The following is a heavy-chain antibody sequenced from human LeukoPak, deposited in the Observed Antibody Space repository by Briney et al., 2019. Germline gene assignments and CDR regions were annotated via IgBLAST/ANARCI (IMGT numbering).Heavy chain of an antibody. CDR1: GYTFTSYD. V-gene: IGHV1-8*01. D-gene: IGHD3-10*01. Sequence: GASVMVSCKASGYTFTSYDINWVRQATGQGLEWMGWMNPNSGNTGYAQKFQGRVTMTRNTSISTAYMELSSLRSEDTAVYYCARGHYYGSGSYYHYWGQGTLVTVSS. CDR3: ARGHYYGSGSYYHY. CDR2: MNPNSGNT. J-gene: IGHJ4*02.